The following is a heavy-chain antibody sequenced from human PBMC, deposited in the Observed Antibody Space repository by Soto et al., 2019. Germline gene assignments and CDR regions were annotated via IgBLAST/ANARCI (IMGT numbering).Heavy chain of an antibody. D-gene: IGHD2-15*01. V-gene: IGHV5-51*01. CDR2: IYPGDSDT. CDR1: GYSFTSYW. CDR3: ARHEGPLYCSGGSCYLDNWFDP. J-gene: IGHJ5*02. Sequence: GASLKISCKGSGYSFTSYWIGWVRQMPGKGLEWMGIIYPGDSDTRYSPSFQGQVTISADKSISTAYLQWSSLKASDTAMYYCARHEGPLYCSGGSCYLDNWFDPWGQGTLVTVSS.